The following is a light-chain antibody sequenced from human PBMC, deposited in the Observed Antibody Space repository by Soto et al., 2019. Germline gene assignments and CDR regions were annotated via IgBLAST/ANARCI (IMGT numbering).Light chain of an antibody. J-gene: IGKJ1*01. Sequence: IHLTRSPSTLPASVLASVTVTCRASQSISGWLAWYQQKLGKAPKLLIYDASTLESGVPSRFSGSRSGTEFTLTISSLQPDDFATYYCQHYNSYSEAFGQGTKVDIK. V-gene: IGKV1-5*01. CDR2: DAS. CDR3: QHYNSYSEA. CDR1: QSISGW.